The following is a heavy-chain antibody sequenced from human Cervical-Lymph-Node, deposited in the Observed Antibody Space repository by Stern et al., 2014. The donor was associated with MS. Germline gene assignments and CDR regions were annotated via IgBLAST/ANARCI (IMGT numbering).Heavy chain of an antibody. J-gene: IGHJ3*02. D-gene: IGHD1-26*01. CDR1: GYTFIDYY. CDR2: INPKSGGI. CDR3: ATGLDIMGAKDAVDI. Sequence: QVQLVQSGAEVKKPGASVKVSCKTSGYTFIDYYIHWVRQAPGQGLQWMGRINPKSGGINYAQMFPGRVTMTRETATSTAYMELSSLKSDDTAVYYCATGLDIMGAKDAVDIWGQGTMVTVSS. V-gene: IGHV1-2*06.